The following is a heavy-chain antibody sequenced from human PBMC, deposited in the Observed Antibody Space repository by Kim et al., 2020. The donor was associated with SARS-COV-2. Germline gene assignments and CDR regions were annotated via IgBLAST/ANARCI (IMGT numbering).Heavy chain of an antibody. J-gene: IGHJ4*02. CDR3: ARPPRGTTYYFDY. CDR1: GFTFSSYA. Sequence: GGSLRLSCAASGFTFSSYAMSWVRQAPVKGLEWVSAISGSGGSTYYADSVKGRFTISRDNSKNTLYLQMNSLRAEDTAVYYCARPPRGTTYYFDYWGQGTLVTVSS. D-gene: IGHD4-17*01. CDR2: ISGSGGST. V-gene: IGHV3-23*01.